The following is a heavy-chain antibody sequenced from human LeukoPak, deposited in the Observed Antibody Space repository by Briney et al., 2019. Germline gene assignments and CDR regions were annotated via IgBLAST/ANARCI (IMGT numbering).Heavy chain of an antibody. CDR1: GAPISSYY. V-gene: IGHV4-59*01. CDR2: IHYSGST. D-gene: IGHD1-26*01. Sequence: SETLSLTCTVSGAPISSYYWSWIRQPPGKGLEWIGYIHYSGSTNYNPSLKSRVTISIDTSKNQFSLKLSSVTAADTAVYYCARGGYSGTYAFDYWGQGTLVTVSS. J-gene: IGHJ4*02. CDR3: ARGGYSGTYAFDY.